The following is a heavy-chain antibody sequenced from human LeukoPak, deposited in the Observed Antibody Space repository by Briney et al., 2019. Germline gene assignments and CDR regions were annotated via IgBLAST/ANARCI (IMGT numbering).Heavy chain of an antibody. CDR2: MNPNSGNT. J-gene: IGHJ5*02. CDR3: AKSFTKACTDQGDTPFDP. V-gene: IGHV1-8*03. Sequence: ASVKVSCKASGYTFTSYDINWVRQATGQGLEWMGWMNPNSGNTGYAQKFQGRVTITRNTSISTAYMELSSLRSEDTAVYYCAKSFTKACTDQGDTPFDPCGQGTLVTVSS. D-gene: IGHD2-8*02. CDR1: GYTFTSYD.